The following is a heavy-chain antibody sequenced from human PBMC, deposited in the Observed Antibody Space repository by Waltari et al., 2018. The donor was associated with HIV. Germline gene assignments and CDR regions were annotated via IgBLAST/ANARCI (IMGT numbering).Heavy chain of an antibody. CDR2: INPNSGGT. CDR3: ARVFRGTVNYFDSRLGH. J-gene: IGHJ5*02. V-gene: IGHV1-2*02. CDR1: GYTFSDYY. D-gene: IGHD3-22*01. Sequence: QVQLVQSGAEVKKPGASVKVSCKASGYTFSDYYMHWVRQAPGQGLEWMGWINPNSGGTRYAEKAQGRVTMTRDTPIRTDYMELSRRRFDDTAVYYCARVFRGTVNYFDSRLGHWGQGTLVTVSS.